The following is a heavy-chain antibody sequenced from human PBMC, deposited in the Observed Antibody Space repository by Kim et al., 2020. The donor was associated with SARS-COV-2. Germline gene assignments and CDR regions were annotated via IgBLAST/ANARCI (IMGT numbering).Heavy chain of an antibody. V-gene: IGHV3-11*01. CDR1: GFRFSDYY. CDR3: VRAPSN. CDR2: INGDGSSM. Sequence: GGSLRRSCEASGFRFSDYYMSWIRQAPGKGLEWVAYINGDGSSMKCADSVNGRFSISRDNANKSLSLQMNSLTPEDTAVYYCVRAPSNWGQGTLVTVSS. D-gene: IGHD6-6*01. J-gene: IGHJ4*02.